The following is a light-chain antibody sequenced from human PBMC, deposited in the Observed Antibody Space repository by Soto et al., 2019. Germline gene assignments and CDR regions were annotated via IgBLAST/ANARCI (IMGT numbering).Light chain of an antibody. CDR1: QTINNY. J-gene: IGKJ1*01. CDR2: LTS. V-gene: IGKV1-39*01. Sequence: DIQMTQSPSSLSASVGDRVTITCRASQTINNYLNWFQQKPGRAPKLLIYLTSTLGSGVPSRFSGSGSGTDFTLTISSLQPEDFATYHCQQSFTTPWTFGQGTKVDVK. CDR3: QQSFTTPWT.